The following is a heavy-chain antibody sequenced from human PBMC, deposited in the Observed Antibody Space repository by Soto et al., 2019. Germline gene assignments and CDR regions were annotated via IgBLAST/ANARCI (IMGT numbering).Heavy chain of an antibody. V-gene: IGHV1-3*01. CDR1: GYTFTNYA. CDR2: LNAGNGDT. J-gene: IGHJ6*04. CDR3: ARGMASSDALPPLGYGMDV. D-gene: IGHD6-25*01. Sequence: ASVKVSCKASGYTFTNYAVHWLRQAPGQGLEWMGWLNAGNGDTKYSPTFQGRVTITRDTSASTAYMELSSLRSEDTAVYYCARGMASSDALPPLGYGMDVWGKGTTVTVSS.